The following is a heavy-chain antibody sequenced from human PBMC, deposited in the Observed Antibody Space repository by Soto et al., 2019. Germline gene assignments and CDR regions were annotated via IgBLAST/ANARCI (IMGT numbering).Heavy chain of an antibody. CDR1: GYNFTSYS. D-gene: IGHD2-15*01. J-gene: IGHJ4*02. Sequence: QVQVVQSGGEGKKPGASVKVSCKPPGYNFTSYSISWVRQARGQGLELMGWVSTHYGNTKCAQKFEGRVSMTADTATNTAYMELRSLRSDDTAIYYCARGVGVPVMDYWGQGTLLTVSS. V-gene: IGHV1-18*04. CDR2: VSTHYGNT. CDR3: ARGVGVPVMDY.